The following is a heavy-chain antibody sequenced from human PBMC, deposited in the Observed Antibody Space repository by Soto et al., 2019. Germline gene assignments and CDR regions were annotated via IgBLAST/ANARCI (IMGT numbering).Heavy chain of an antibody. J-gene: IGHJ6*01. Sequence: GASVKVSCKSSGDSSNDYYIHWVRQAPGQGLEWMGWINPNGGVTKYAQKFQGRVTITADASTRTAYMELGSLRSEDTAVYYCATCGLIVVVPAAMQDYYYYGMDVWGQGTTVTVSS. CDR3: ATCGLIVVVPAAMQDYYYYGMDV. CDR2: INPNGGVT. V-gene: IGHV1-2*02. CDR1: GDSSNDYY. D-gene: IGHD2-2*01.